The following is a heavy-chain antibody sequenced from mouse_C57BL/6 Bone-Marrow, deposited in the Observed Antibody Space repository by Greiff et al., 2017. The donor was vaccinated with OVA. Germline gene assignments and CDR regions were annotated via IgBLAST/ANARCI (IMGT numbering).Heavy chain of an antibody. J-gene: IGHJ3*01. D-gene: IGHD2-1*01. Sequence: EVKLVESGEGLVKPGGSLKLSCAASGFTFSSYAMSWVRQTPEKRLEWVAYISSGGDYIYYADTVKGRFTLSRDNARNTLYLQMSSLTSEDTAMDYCTRVRGNYAWFAYWGQGTLVTVSA. V-gene: IGHV5-9-1*02. CDR2: ISSGGDYI. CDR1: GFTFSSYA. CDR3: TRVRGNYAWFAY.